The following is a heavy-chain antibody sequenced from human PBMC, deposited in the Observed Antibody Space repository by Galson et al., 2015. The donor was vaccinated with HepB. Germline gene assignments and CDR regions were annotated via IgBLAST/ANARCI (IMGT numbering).Heavy chain of an antibody. CDR3: AGTEWGITGTTIDP. Sequence: SVKVSCKASGYTFTSYGISWVRQAPGQGLEWMGWISAYNGNTNYAQKLRGRVTMTTDTSTSTAYMELRSLRSDDTAVYYCAGTEWGITGTTIDPWGQGTLVTVSS. V-gene: IGHV1-18*01. D-gene: IGHD1-7*01. CDR1: GYTFTSYG. CDR2: ISAYNGNT. J-gene: IGHJ5*02.